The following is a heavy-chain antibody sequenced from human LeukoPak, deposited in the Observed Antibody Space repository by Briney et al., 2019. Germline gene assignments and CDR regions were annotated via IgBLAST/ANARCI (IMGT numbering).Heavy chain of an antibody. Sequence: SETLSLTCTVSGGSISSYYWGWIRQPPGKGLEWIGSIYYSGSTYYNPSLKSRVTISVDTSKNQFSLKLSSVTAADTAVYYCARVRGNYYYYMDVWGKGTTVTISS. V-gene: IGHV4-39*01. CDR2: IYYSGST. D-gene: IGHD3-10*01. CDR1: GGSISSYY. CDR3: ARVRGNYYYYMDV. J-gene: IGHJ6*03.